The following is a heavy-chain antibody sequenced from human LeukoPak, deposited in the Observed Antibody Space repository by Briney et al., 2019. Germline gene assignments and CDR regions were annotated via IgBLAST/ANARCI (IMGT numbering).Heavy chain of an antibody. J-gene: IGHJ4*02. Sequence: PSETLSLTCTVSGGSISSSSYYWGWLRQPPGKGLKWIGSIYYSGNTYYNPSLKSRVTISVDTSKNQFSLNLSSVTAADTAVYYCARLRFSSGWNFDYWGQGTLVTVSS. D-gene: IGHD6-19*01. CDR3: ARLRFSSGWNFDY. CDR2: IYYSGNT. V-gene: IGHV4-39*01. CDR1: GGSISSSSYY.